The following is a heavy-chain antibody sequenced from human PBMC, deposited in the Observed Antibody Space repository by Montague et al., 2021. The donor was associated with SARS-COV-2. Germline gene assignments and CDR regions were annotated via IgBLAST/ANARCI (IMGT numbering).Heavy chain of an antibody. CDR2: IYWDDDR. Sequence: PALVKPTQTLTLTCTFSGFSLSTSGVGVAWIRQPPGKALEWLAIIYWDDDRRYSPSLESGLTITKDAPKNQVLLTMTDKDPGDTATYYRVYSIKPRRSGSCYERRCYQLGSWGQGALVTVSS. V-gene: IGHV2-5*02. CDR1: GFSLSTSGVG. CDR3: VYSIKPRRSGSCYERRCYQLGS. J-gene: IGHJ5*02. D-gene: IGHD2-2*01.